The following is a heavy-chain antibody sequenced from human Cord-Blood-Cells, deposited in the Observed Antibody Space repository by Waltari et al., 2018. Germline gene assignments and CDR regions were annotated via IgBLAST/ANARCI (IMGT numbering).Heavy chain of an antibody. J-gene: IGHJ4*02. D-gene: IGHD2-15*01. V-gene: IGHV3-21*01. CDR2: ISSSSSYI. CDR3: ARECSGGSCYDY. CDR1: GLTFSSYS. Sequence: EVQLVESGGGLVKPGGSLRLSFAASGLTFSSYSMNWVPQAPGRGLEWVSYISSSSSYIYYPDSVKGRFTISRDNAKNSLYLQMNSLRAEDTAVDYCARECSGGSCYDYWGQGTLVTVSS.